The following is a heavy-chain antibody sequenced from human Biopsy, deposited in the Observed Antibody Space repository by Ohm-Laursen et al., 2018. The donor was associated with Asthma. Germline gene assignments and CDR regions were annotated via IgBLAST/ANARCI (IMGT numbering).Heavy chain of an antibody. CDR3: ARGLRQSNWLDP. Sequence: ASVKVSCKASGYNFNTSDINWVRQAPGQGLEWMGWMNPKSGNTGFAQKFKGRVSLTRDSSTTTAYMELRSLRSDDTALYFCARGLRQSNWLDPWGQGTLLTVFS. J-gene: IGHJ5*02. V-gene: IGHV1-8*01. CDR2: MNPKSGNT. D-gene: IGHD6-19*01. CDR1: GYNFNTSD.